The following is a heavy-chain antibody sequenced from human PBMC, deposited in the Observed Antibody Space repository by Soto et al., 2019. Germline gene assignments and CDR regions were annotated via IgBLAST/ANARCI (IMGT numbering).Heavy chain of an antibody. CDR3: AHRGYGDYPRDNWFDP. D-gene: IGHD4-17*01. V-gene: IGHV2-5*01. CDR2: IYWNEDK. CDR1: GFSLDTGGAG. Sequence: QITLKESGPTLVKLTQTLTLTCTFSGFSLDTGGAGVGWIRQPPGKALEWLALIYWNEDKRYSPSLKTRLTITKDTSKNQVVLTMTNMDPVDTATYYCAHRGYGDYPRDNWFDPWGQGTLVTVSS. J-gene: IGHJ5*02.